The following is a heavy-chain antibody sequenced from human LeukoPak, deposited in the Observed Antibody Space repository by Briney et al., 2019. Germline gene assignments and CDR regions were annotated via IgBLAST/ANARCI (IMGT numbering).Heavy chain of an antibody. Sequence: PGGSLRLSCAASGFTFDDYAMHWVRQAPGKGLEWVSLISWDGGSTYYADSVKGRFTISRDNSKNSLYLQMNSLRAEDTALYYCAKDIEGVYGDYYGYAFDIWGQGTMVTVSS. CDR2: ISWDGGST. J-gene: IGHJ3*02. CDR1: GFTFDDYA. CDR3: AKDIEGVYGDYYGYAFDI. V-gene: IGHV3-43D*03. D-gene: IGHD4-17*01.